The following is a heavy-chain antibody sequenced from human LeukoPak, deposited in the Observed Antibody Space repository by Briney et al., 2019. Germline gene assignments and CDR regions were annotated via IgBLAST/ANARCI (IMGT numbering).Heavy chain of an antibody. CDR1: GGSISHYY. J-gene: IGHJ3*02. D-gene: IGHD2-2*01. CDR2: IYYGGST. Sequence: SETLSLTCTVSGGSISHYYWTWIRQPPGKGLEWIGYIYYGGSTNYNPSLKSRVTISVDTSKNQFSLKLSSVTAADTAVYYCARGTYCSRTSCYAPDAFDIWGQGTMVTVSS. CDR3: ARGTYCSRTSCYAPDAFDI. V-gene: IGHV4-59*01.